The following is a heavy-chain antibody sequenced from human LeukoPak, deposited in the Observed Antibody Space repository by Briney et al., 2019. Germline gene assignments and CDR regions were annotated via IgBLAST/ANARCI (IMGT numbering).Heavy chain of an antibody. D-gene: IGHD3-9*01. V-gene: IGHV4-34*01. CDR3: ARGGGNDILTGYYMFDP. Sequence: SETLSLTCAVYGGSFSGYYWSWIRQPPGKGLEWIGEINHSGSTNYNPSLKSRVTISVDTSKNQFSLKLSSVTAADTAVYYCARGGGNDILTGYYMFDPWGQGTLVTVSS. CDR1: GGSFSGYY. CDR2: INHSGST. J-gene: IGHJ5*02.